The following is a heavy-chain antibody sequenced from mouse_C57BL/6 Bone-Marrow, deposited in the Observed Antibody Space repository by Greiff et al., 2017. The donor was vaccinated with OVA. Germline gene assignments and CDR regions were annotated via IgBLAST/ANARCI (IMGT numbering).Heavy chain of an antibody. CDR2: IHPSDSDT. CDR3: AIYDGYYVAMDY. Sequence: QVQLKQPGAELVKPGASVKVSCKASGYTFTSYWMHWVKQRPGQGLEWIGRIHPSDSDTNYNQKFKGKATLTVDKSSSTAYMQLSSLTSGDSAVYYCAIYDGYYVAMDYWGQGTSVTVSS. D-gene: IGHD2-3*01. J-gene: IGHJ4*01. CDR1: GYTFTSYW. V-gene: IGHV1-74*01.